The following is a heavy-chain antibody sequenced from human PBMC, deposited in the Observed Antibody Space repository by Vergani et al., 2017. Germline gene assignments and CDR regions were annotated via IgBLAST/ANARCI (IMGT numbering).Heavy chain of an antibody. CDR1: GFTFSTYD. J-gene: IGHJ4*02. Sequence: EVQLVESGGGLVQPGGSLRLSCAASGFTFSTYDMHWVRQATGKGLEWVSAIGTAGDTYYPGSVKGRFTISRENAKNSLYLQMNGLRAGDTAVYYCARRDSSAPALDYWSQGTLVTVYS. CDR2: IGTAGDT. CDR3: ARRDSSAPALDY. V-gene: IGHV3-13*01. D-gene: IGHD6-25*01.